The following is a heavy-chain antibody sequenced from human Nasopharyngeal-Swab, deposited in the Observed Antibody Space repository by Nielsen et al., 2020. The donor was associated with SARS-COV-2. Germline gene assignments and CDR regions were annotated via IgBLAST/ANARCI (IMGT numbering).Heavy chain of an antibody. V-gene: IGHV4-4*02. CDR2: IYHSGST. D-gene: IGHD3-16*01. CDR3: ARHTLGGPTAFDI. J-gene: IGHJ3*02. Sequence: WIRQPPGKGLEWIGEIYHSGSTNYNPSLTSRVTISVDKSKNQFSLKLRSVTAADTAVFYCARHTLGGPTAFDIWGQGTVVTVSS.